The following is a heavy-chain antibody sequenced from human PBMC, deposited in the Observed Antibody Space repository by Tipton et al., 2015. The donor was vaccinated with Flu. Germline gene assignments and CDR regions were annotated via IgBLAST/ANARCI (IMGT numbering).Heavy chain of an antibody. CDR3: ARAHGSGSYYKIPWFDP. Sequence: TLSFTCAVSGYSIRSSNYYWGWIRQPPGKGLEWIGNIFHSGNTYHNPSLKSRVTISVDTSKNQFSLKLSSVTAADTAVYYCARAHGSGSYYKIPWFDPWGQGTLVTVSS. CDR1: GYSIRSSNYY. J-gene: IGHJ5*02. CDR2: IFHSGNT. V-gene: IGHV4-38-2*01. D-gene: IGHD3-10*01.